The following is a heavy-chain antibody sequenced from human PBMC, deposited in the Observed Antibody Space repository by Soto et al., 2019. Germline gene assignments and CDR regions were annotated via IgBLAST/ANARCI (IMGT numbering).Heavy chain of an antibody. CDR1: GFTFSSYS. CDR2: ISSSSRYI. CDR3: ARDLVIAAADTIDAFDI. D-gene: IGHD6-13*01. Sequence: EVQLVESGGGLVKPGGSLRLSCAASGFTFSSYSMNWVRQAPGKGLEWVSSISSSSRYIYYADSVKCRFTISRDNAKNSLYLQMNSLRAEDTDVYYCARDLVIAAADTIDAFDIWGQGTMVTVSS. V-gene: IGHV3-21*01. J-gene: IGHJ3*02.